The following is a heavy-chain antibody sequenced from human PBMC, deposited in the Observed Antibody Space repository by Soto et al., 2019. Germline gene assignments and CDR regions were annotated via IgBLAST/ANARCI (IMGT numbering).Heavy chain of an antibody. CDR2: INPSGGST. CDR3: ATDPNLEMATISFGSRYDY. CDR1: GYTFTSYY. D-gene: IGHD5-12*01. J-gene: IGHJ4*02. V-gene: IGHV1-46*01. Sequence: ASVKVSCKASGYTFTSYYMHWVRQAHGQGLEWMGIINPSGGSTSYAQKFQGRVTMTRDTSTSTVYMELSSLRSEDTAVYYCATDPNLEMATISFGSRYDYWRQRTLVTVSS.